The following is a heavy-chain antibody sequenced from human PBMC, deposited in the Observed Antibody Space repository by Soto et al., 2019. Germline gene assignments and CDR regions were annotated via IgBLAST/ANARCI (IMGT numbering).Heavy chain of an antibody. CDR1: GGTFSSYA. D-gene: IGHD3-22*01. V-gene: IGHV1-69*01. CDR3: AKQAIYYDSSGYYYYYGMDV. Sequence: QVQLVQSGAEVKKPGSSVKVSCKASGGTFSSYAISWVRQAPGQGLEWMGGIIPIFGTANYAQKFQGRVTITADESTSTAYMELGSLRSEDTAVYYCAKQAIYYDSSGYYYYYGMDVWGQGTTVTVSS. CDR2: IIPIFGTA. J-gene: IGHJ6*02.